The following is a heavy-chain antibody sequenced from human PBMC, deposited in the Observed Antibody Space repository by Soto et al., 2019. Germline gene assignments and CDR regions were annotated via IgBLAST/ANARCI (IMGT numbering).Heavy chain of an antibody. V-gene: IGHV4-4*02. Sequence: SETLSLTCAVSGVDVISSKWWSWVRQPPGKGLEWIGEIYQSGSTNYNPSLESRVRMSVDKSRNQFSLKLTSVSAADTAVYYCARASATIAAAAIFDYWGQGTLVTVSS. D-gene: IGHD6-13*01. CDR2: IYQSGST. J-gene: IGHJ4*02. CDR3: ARASATIAAAAIFDY. CDR1: GVDVISSKW.